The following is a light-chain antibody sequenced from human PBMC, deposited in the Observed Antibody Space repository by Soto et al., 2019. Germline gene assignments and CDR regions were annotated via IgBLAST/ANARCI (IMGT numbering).Light chain of an antibody. CDR3: QQYNSYPPT. Sequence: DIQMTQSPSTLSASVGDRVTITCRASQSISSWLAWYQQKPGKAPKLLIYDASSLESGVPSRFSGSGSGTDFTLTISSLPPDDFAAYYCQQYNSYPPTFGVRTKVEIK. CDR2: DAS. J-gene: IGKJ4*01. CDR1: QSISSW. V-gene: IGKV1-5*01.